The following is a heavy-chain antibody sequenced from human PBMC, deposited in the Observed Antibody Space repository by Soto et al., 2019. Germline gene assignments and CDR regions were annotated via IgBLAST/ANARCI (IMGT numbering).Heavy chain of an antibody. J-gene: IGHJ4*02. V-gene: IGHV3-7*01. CDR3: ARIKTSPRSAG. D-gene: IGHD3-10*01. CDR2: IKEDGSQK. Sequence: EVQLVESGGGLVQPGGSLRLSCVASGFTFSDHWMSWVRQAPGKGLEWVANIKEDGSQKYYVDTVKGRFTISRDNAENSRYLQMDSLRAEDTAVYFCARIKTSPRSAGGGQGTLVTVSS. CDR1: GFTFSDHW.